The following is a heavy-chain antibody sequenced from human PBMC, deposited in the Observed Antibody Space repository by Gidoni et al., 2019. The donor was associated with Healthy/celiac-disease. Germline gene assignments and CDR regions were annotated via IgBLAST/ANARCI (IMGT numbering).Heavy chain of an antibody. Sequence: QVQLVESGGGVVQPGRSLRLSCAASGFTFSSYGMHWVRQAPGKGLEWVAVIWYDGSNKYYADSVKGRFTISRDNSKNTLYLQMNSLRAEDTAVYYCARDPGYSYGHNYFDYWGQGTLVTVSS. J-gene: IGHJ4*02. CDR3: ARDPGYSYGHNYFDY. CDR2: IWYDGSNK. CDR1: GFTFSSYG. V-gene: IGHV3-33*01. D-gene: IGHD5-18*01.